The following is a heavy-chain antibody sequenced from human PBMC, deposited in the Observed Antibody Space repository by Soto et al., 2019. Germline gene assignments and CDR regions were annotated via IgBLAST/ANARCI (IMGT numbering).Heavy chain of an antibody. D-gene: IGHD6-6*01. CDR1: GFTFSSYA. Sequence: LRLSCAASGFTFSSYAMSWVRQAPGKGLEWVSAISGSGGSTYYADSVKGRFTISRDNSKNTLYLQMNSLRAEDTAVYYCAKPPPPSIAAPYTYYYYGMDVWGQGTTVTVSS. J-gene: IGHJ6*02. V-gene: IGHV3-23*01. CDR2: ISGSGGST. CDR3: AKPPPPSIAAPYTYYYYGMDV.